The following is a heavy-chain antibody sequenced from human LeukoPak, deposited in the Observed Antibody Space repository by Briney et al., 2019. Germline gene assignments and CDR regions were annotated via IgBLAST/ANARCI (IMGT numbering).Heavy chain of an antibody. CDR2: IYYSGST. CDR1: GGSISSGGYY. CDR3: ARLLGGNYYDSSEISFLDY. J-gene: IGHJ4*02. D-gene: IGHD3-22*01. Sequence: SETLSLTCTVSGGSISSGGYYWSWIRQHPGKGLEWIGYIYYSGSTYYNPSLKSRVTISVDTSKNQFSLKLSSVTAADTAVYYCARLLGGNYYDSSEISFLDYWGQGTLVTVSS. V-gene: IGHV4-31*03.